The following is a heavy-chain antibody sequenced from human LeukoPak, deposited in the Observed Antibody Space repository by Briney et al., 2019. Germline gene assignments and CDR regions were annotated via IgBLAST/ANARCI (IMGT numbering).Heavy chain of an antibody. CDR3: ARGVTGRAPYDFWSGTQKRWFDP. V-gene: IGHV1-69*04. D-gene: IGHD3-3*01. Sequence: SVKVSCKASGGTFSSYAISWVRQAPGQGLEWMGRIIPILGIANHAQKFQGRVTITADKSTSTAYMELSSLRSEDTAVYYCARGVTGRAPYDFWSGTQKRWFDPWGQGTLVTVSS. J-gene: IGHJ5*02. CDR2: IIPILGIA. CDR1: GGTFSSYA.